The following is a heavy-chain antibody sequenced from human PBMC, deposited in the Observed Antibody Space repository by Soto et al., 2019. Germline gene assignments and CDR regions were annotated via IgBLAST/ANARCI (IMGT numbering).Heavy chain of an antibody. CDR2: ISSSSSTI. Sequence: EVQLVESGGGLVQPGGSLRLSCAASGYTFSSYSMNWVRQAPGKGLEWVSYISSSSSTIYYADSVKGRFTISRDNAKNSLYVQMNSLRDEDTAVYYCARDPNSSGWFRGPFDYWGQGTLVTVSS. CDR3: ARDPNSSGWFRGPFDY. J-gene: IGHJ4*02. D-gene: IGHD6-19*01. V-gene: IGHV3-48*02. CDR1: GYTFSSYS.